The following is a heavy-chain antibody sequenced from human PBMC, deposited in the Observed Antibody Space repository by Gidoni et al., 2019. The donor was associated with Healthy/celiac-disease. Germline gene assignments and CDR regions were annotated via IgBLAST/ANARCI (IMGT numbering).Heavy chain of an antibody. CDR1: GFTFSRYW. CDR2: IKQDGSDK. Sequence: EVQLVESGGGLVQPGGSLSLSCAASGFTFSRYWMGWVRQAPGKGLEWVANIKQDGSDKYYVDSVKGRFTISRDNAKNSLYLQMNSLRAEETAVYYCAREGGSYYDYYYYGMDVWGQGTTVTVSS. D-gene: IGHD1-26*01. J-gene: IGHJ6*02. CDR3: AREGGSYYDYYYYGMDV. V-gene: IGHV3-7*03.